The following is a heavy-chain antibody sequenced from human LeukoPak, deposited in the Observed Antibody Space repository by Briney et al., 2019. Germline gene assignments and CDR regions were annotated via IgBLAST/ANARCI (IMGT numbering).Heavy chain of an antibody. J-gene: IGHJ5*02. CDR1: GGSISSGGYS. D-gene: IGHD3-10*01. CDR3: ARAPMVSNWFDP. Sequence: SETLSLTCAVSGGSISSGGYSWNWIRQPPGKGLEWIGYIFSSGTTYYNPSLKSRITMSLDRSKNLFSLKLSSVTAADTAVYYCARAPMVSNWFDPWGQGTLVTVSS. V-gene: IGHV4-30-2*01. CDR2: IFSSGTT.